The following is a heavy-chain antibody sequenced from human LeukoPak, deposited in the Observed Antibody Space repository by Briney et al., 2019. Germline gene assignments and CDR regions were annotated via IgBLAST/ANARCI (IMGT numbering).Heavy chain of an antibody. CDR2: IDHSGSA. CDR3: ARGVRIAVAAPHLNY. Sequence: SETLSLTCAVYGGSFSGYHWNWIRQPPGKGLEWIWEIDHSGSANYNPSLKSRVTISVDTSKNQFSLNLSSVTAADTAVYFCARGVRIAVAAPHLNYWGQGTLVTVSS. J-gene: IGHJ4*02. CDR1: GGSFSGYH. D-gene: IGHD6-19*01. V-gene: IGHV4-34*01.